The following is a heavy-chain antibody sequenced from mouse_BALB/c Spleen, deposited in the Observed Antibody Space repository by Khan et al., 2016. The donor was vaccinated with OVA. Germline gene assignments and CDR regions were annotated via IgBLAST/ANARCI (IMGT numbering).Heavy chain of an antibody. D-gene: IGHD2-10*01. V-gene: IGHV1-4*01. J-gene: IGHJ3*01. CDR3: ARERPCYGNYGAWFAY. Sequence: QVQLKESGAELARPGASVKMSCKASGYTFSTYTIHWVKQRPGQGLEWIGYINPSNGYSNYNQKFKDKATLTADKSSSTAYLQLSSLTSEDSAVYDCARERPCYGNYGAWFAYWGHGTLVTGSA. CDR2: INPSNGYS. CDR1: GYTFSTYT.